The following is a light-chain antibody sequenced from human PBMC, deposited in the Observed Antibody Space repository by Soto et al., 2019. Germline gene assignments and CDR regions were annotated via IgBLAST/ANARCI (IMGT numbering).Light chain of an antibody. V-gene: IGLV2-14*01. CDR1: SSDAGGYNY. J-gene: IGLJ1*01. CDR2: DVS. CDR3: SSYRSSSTLGGV. Sequence: QSALTQPASVSGSPGQSITISCTGTSSDAGGYNYVSWYQQHPGKAPKLMIYDVSNRPSGVSNRFSGSKSGNTASLTISGLQAEDEADYYCSSYRSSSTLGGVFGTGTKLTVL.